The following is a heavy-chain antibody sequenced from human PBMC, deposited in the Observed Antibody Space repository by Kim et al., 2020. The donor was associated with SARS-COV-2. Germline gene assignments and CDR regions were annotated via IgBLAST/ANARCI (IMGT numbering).Heavy chain of an antibody. Sequence: SETLSLTCTVSGGSISSYYWSWIRQPPGKGLEWIGYIYYSGSTNYNPSLKSRVTISVDTSKNQFSLKLSSVTAADTAVYYCARLGLYDSSGHRANYYYHGMDVWGQGTTVTVSS. V-gene: IGHV4-59*08. CDR2: IYYSGST. CDR3: ARLGLYDSSGHRANYYYHGMDV. D-gene: IGHD3-22*01. J-gene: IGHJ6*02. CDR1: GGSISSYY.